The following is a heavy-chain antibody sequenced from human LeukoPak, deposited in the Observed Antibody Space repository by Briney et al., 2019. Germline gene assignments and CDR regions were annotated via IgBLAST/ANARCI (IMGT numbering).Heavy chain of an antibody. CDR2: INHSGST. J-gene: IGHJ4*02. Sequence: PSETLSLTCAVYGGSFSGYYWSWIRQPPGKGLEWIGEINHSGSTNSNPSLKSRVTLSIDTSKNQFSLQLNSVTPEDTAVYYCARELALYGSGSFDYWGQGTLVTVSS. V-gene: IGHV4-34*01. CDR1: GGSFSGYY. CDR3: ARELALYGSGSFDY. D-gene: IGHD3-10*01.